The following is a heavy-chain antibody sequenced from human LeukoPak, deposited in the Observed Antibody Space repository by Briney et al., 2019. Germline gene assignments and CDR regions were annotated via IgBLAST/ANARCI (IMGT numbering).Heavy chain of an antibody. CDR2: IIPIFGTT. CDR3: ARAPSVTAPRDSDIVIIPAALDY. D-gene: IGHD2-2*01. Sequence: SVKVSCKASGDTFISYRISWVRQAPGQGLEWMGGIIPIFGTTNYAQKFQGRVTLTADDSTRTVYMEVSGLRSEDTAVYYCARAPSVTAPRDSDIVIIPAALDYWGQGTLVTVSS. J-gene: IGHJ4*02. V-gene: IGHV1-69*13. CDR1: GDTFISYR.